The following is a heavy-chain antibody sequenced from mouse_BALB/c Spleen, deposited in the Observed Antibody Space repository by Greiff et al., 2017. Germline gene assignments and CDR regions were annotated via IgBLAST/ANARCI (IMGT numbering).Heavy chain of an antibody. J-gene: IGHJ2*01. V-gene: IGHV5-17*02. CDR2: ISSGSSTI. CDR1: GFTFSSFG. CDR3: ARGNWVFDY. D-gene: IGHD4-1*01. Sequence: EVQLVESGGGLVQPGGSRKLSCAASGFTFSSFGMHWVRQAPEKGLEWVAYISSGSSTIYYADTVKGRFTISRDNPKNTLFLQMTSLRSEDTAMYYCARGNWVFDYWGQGTTLTVSS.